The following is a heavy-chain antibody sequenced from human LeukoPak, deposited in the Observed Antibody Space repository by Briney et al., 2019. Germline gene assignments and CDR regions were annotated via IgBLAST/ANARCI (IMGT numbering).Heavy chain of an antibody. V-gene: IGHV4-34*01. CDR1: GGSFSGYY. CDR2: INHSGST. Sequence: PSETLSLTCAVYGGSFSGYYWSWIRQPPGKGLEWIGEINHSGSTNYNPSLKSRVTISVDTSKNQFSLKLSSVTAADTAVYYCARVVAGSSPIDYWGQGTLVTVSS. J-gene: IGHJ4*02. D-gene: IGHD6-13*01. CDR3: ARVVAGSSPIDY.